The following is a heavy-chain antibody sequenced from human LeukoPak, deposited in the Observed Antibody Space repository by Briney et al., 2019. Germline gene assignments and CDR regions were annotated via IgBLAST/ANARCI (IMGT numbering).Heavy chain of an antibody. D-gene: IGHD5-12*01. V-gene: IGHV3-30-3*01. CDR1: GFTFSSYA. CDR2: ISYDGSNK. J-gene: IGHJ4*02. CDR3: ARTPIRGYSGYDYFDY. Sequence: PGGSLRLSCAASGFTFSSYAMHWVRQAPGKGLEWVAVISYDGSNKYYADSVKGRFTISRDNSKNTLYLQMNSLRAEDTAVYYCARTPIRGYSGYDYFDYWGQGTLVTVSS.